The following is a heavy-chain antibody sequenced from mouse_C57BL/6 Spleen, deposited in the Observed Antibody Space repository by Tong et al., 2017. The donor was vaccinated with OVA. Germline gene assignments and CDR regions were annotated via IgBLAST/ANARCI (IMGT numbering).Heavy chain of an antibody. D-gene: IGHD2-1*01. Sequence: EVQLVESGGGLVKPGGSLKLSCAASGFTFSDYYMYWVRQTPEKRLEWVATISDGGSYTYYPDSVKGRFTISRDNAKNTQYRQMSSLRSEDTAMYYCARARIYSFAYWGQGTLVTVSA. CDR2: ISDGGSYT. J-gene: IGHJ3*01. CDR1: GFTFSDYY. V-gene: IGHV5-4*02. CDR3: ARARIYSFAY.